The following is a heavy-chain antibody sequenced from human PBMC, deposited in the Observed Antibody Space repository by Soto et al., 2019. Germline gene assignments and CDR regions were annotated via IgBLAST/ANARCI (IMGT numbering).Heavy chain of an antibody. V-gene: IGHV3-23*01. CDR2: ISGGSEMT. Sequence: QLLESGGGLVQPGGSLRLSCAASGFTFNNYAMTWVRQAPGKGLQWVSSISGGSEMTYYADSVKGRFTISRDDSKNTLFLQMNRLRAEDTAVYYCAKYDDYGSGGSKDHKTFDYWGQGTLVTVSS. CDR3: AKYDDYGSGGSKDHKTFDY. D-gene: IGHD3-10*01. J-gene: IGHJ4*02. CDR1: GFTFNNYA.